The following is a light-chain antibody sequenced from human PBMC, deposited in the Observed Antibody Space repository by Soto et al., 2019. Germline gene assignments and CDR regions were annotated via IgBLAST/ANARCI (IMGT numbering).Light chain of an antibody. CDR1: SSDIGAYNH. CDR3: ISYTVSRSYV. Sequence: QSALTQHASVSGSPGQSITISCSGSSSDIGAYNHVAWFQQFPGKTPKLVIYSVSDRPSGVSYRFSGSKSGNTASLTISGLQADDEADYYCISYTVSRSYVFGTGTKVTVL. V-gene: IGLV2-14*01. CDR2: SVS. J-gene: IGLJ1*01.